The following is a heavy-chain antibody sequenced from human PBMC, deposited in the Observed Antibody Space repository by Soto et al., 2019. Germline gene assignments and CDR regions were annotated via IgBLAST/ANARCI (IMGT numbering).Heavy chain of an antibody. Sequence: QLQLQESGPGLVKPSETLSLTCTVSGGSISSSSYYWGWIRQPPGKGLEWIGSIYYSGSTYYNPSLKSRVTISVDTSKNQFSLKLSSVTAADTAVYYCARNAPGGGAFDIWGQGTMVTVSS. CDR1: GGSISSSSYY. CDR2: IYYSGST. J-gene: IGHJ3*02. V-gene: IGHV4-39*01. CDR3: ARNAPGGGAFDI. D-gene: IGHD3-10*01.